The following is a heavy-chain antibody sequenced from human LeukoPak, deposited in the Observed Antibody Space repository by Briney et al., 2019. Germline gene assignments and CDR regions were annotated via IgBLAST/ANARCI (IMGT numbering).Heavy chain of an antibody. Sequence: GGSLRLSCAASGFTFNDYAIHWVRQAPGKGLEWVCHISGNGGSTYYADSVKGRFTISRDNSKKSLYLQMNRLRTEDTALYYCAKGGRWLIEQWGERPRVTVSS. D-gene: IGHD6-19*01. CDR2: ISGNGGST. CDR3: AKGGRWLIEQ. CDR1: GFTFNDYA. J-gene: IGHJ4*02. V-gene: IGHV3-43*02.